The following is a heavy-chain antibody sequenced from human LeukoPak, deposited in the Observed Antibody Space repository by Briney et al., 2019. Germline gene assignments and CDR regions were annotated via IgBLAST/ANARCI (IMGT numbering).Heavy chain of an antibody. D-gene: IGHD2-2*01. CDR3: AKDCSSTSCPTSDY. J-gene: IGHJ4*02. Sequence: PGGSLRLSCAASGFTFSSYAMSWVRQAPGKGLEWVSAISGSGVSTYYADSVKGRSTISRDNSKNTLYLQMNSLRAEDTAVYYCAKDCSSTSCPTSDYWGQGTLVTVSS. V-gene: IGHV3-23*01. CDR2: ISGSGVST. CDR1: GFTFSSYA.